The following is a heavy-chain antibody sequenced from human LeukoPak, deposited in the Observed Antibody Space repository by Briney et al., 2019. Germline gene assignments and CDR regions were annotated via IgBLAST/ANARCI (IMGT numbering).Heavy chain of an antibody. Sequence: GQSLPISCQGSRYSFTSYWIRWARQMRGKGLEWIGKIDPSDSYTSYSPSCQGHVTISPDKSISTAYLQWRSLKPSDTAMYYCARSTNGQNDPFDIRGQGTMVTVSS. CDR2: IDPSDSYT. J-gene: IGHJ3*02. V-gene: IGHV5-10-1*01. CDR3: ARSTNGQNDPFDI. CDR1: RYSFTSYW.